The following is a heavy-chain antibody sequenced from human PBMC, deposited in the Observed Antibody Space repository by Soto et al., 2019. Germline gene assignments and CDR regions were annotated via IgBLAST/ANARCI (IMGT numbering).Heavy chain of an antibody. Sequence: NLSETLSLTCAVSGDAISSGAYWDWVRQPPGKGLEWIGSIYHSGNTYFNPSLESRVTISVDTSKNPFSLKLSAVTAADTAVYYCVRDFVTNKICPGPWRQGLLVSVPS. CDR2: IYHSGNT. CDR1: GDAISSGAY. CDR3: VRDFVTNKICPGP. V-gene: IGHV4-38-2*02. J-gene: IGHJ5*02. D-gene: IGHD2-15*01.